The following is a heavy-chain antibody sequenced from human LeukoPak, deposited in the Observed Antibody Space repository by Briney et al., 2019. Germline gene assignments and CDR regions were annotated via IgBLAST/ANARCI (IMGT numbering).Heavy chain of an antibody. V-gene: IGHV1-58*02. CDR2: IVVGSGNT. D-gene: IGHD3-3*01. Sequence: EASVKVSCKASGFTFTSSAMQWVRQARGQRLEWIGWIVVGSGNTNYAQKFQERVTITRDMSTSTAYMELSSLRSEDTAGYYCAADRGYDFWSGYHIFDYWGQGTLVTVSS. J-gene: IGHJ4*02. CDR1: GFTFTSSA. CDR3: AADRGYDFWSGYHIFDY.